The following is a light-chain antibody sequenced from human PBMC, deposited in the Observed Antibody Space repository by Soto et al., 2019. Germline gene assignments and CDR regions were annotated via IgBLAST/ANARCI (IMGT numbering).Light chain of an antibody. J-gene: IGKJ1*01. CDR1: QSVSNN. Sequence: VLTQSPGTLSLSPGERATLSCRASQSVSNNYLAWYQQKPGQAPRLLIYGASTRATGIPARFSGSGSGTEFTLTISSLQSEDFAVYYCQQYNNWPRTFGQGTKVDIK. V-gene: IGKV3-15*01. CDR2: GAS. CDR3: QQYNNWPRT.